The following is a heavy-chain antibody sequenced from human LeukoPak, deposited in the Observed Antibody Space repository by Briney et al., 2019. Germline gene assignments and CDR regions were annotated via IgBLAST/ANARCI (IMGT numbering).Heavy chain of an antibody. D-gene: IGHD5-24*01. CDR3: ARDYKYAFDN. CDR2: IGIDSGNT. CDR1: GFTFSGYS. V-gene: IGHV3-48*01. J-gene: IGHJ4*02. Sequence: GGSLRLSCAASGFTFSGYSMNWVRQAPGKGLEWISYIGIDSGNTNYADSVKGRFTISGDKAKNSLYLLMNSLRVEDTAVYYCARDYKYAFDNWGQGTLVTVSS.